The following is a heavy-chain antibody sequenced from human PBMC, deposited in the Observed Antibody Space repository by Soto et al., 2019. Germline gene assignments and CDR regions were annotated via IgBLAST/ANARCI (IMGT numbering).Heavy chain of an antibody. D-gene: IGHD2-21*02. Sequence: EVQLVESGGGLVHPGGSLRLSCAASGFTFENYDLDWVRQAPGRGLEWVASISRTGDFIYYAASVKGRFTISRDNSKSSLFLEMNALRADDTAVYFCARQRLVVVTAIHNFDSWGQGTLVAVSS. CDR2: ISRTGDFI. J-gene: IGHJ4*02. CDR3: ARQRLVVVTAIHNFDS. V-gene: IGHV3-21*02. CDR1: GFTFENYD.